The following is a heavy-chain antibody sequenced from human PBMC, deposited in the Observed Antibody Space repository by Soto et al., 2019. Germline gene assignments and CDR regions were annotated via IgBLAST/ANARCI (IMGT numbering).Heavy chain of an antibody. Sequence: EVQLLESGGGLVQPGGSLRLSCAASGFTFSSYAMSWVHQAPGKGLEWVSAISGSGGSTYYADSVKGRFTISRDNSKNTLYLQMNSLRAEDTAVYYCAKEQVNYDFWSGSPQYYFDYWGQGTLVTVSS. D-gene: IGHD3-3*01. J-gene: IGHJ4*02. CDR1: GFTFSSYA. V-gene: IGHV3-23*01. CDR2: ISGSGGST. CDR3: AKEQVNYDFWSGSPQYYFDY.